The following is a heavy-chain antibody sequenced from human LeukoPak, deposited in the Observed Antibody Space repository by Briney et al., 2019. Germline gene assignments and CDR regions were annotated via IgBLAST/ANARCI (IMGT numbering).Heavy chain of an antibody. CDR2: INYSGTT. Sequence: PSETLSLTCTVSGGSISGSGYYWGWIRQPPGKGLEWIASINYSGTTYCNPSLKSRVTISVDTSKNRFSLKLSSVTAADTAVYYCARYIVGGNWFDPWGQGTLVTVSS. CDR3: ARYIVGGNWFDP. V-gene: IGHV4-39*07. J-gene: IGHJ5*02. D-gene: IGHD1-26*01. CDR1: GGSISGSGYY.